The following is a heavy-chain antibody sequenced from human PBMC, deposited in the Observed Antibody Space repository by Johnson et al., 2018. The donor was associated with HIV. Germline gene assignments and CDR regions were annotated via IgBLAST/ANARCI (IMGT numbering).Heavy chain of an antibody. V-gene: IGHV3-30*02. CDR3: AIPLGVPTDDDAFDI. CDR1: GFTFSSYG. J-gene: IGHJ3*02. CDR2: IRYGGSNK. Sequence: QVQLVESGGGVVQPGGSLRLSCAASGFTFSSYGMHWVRQAPGKGLEWVAFIRYGGSNKYYADSVKGRFTISRDNSKNTLYLQWNSLRAEDTAVYYCAIPLGVPTDDDAFDICGQGTMVTVSS. D-gene: IGHD2-2*01.